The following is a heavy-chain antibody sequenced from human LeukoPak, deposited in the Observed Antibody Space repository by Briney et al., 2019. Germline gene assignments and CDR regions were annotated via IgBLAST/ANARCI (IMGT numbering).Heavy chain of an antibody. V-gene: IGHV4-59*01. Sequence: SETLSLTCTVSGGSISSYYWSWIRQPPGKGLEWIGYIHHSGSTYYNPSLKSRVTMSMDTSKNQFSVRLSSVTAADTAVYYCARDILIVGATLYFDYWGQGTLVTVSS. CDR1: GGSISSYY. CDR3: ARDILIVGATLYFDY. J-gene: IGHJ4*02. D-gene: IGHD1-26*01. CDR2: IHHSGST.